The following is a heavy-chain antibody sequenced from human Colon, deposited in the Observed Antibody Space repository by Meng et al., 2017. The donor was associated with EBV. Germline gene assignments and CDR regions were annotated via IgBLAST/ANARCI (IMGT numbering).Heavy chain of an antibody. J-gene: IGHJ5*02. CDR1: GDSITSGDYS. V-gene: IGHV4-30-2*01. D-gene: IGHD3-10*01. CDR2: IYHGVNI. CDR3: VRDTRRGGGWFDP. Sequence: QESGSGLVKPSPNLSLTCAVSGDSITSGDYSWTWIRQPPGKGLEWIGYIYHGVNIYYTPSLRSRVTISVDKSRNQFSLKLTSVSAADTAVYYCVRDTRRGGGWFDPWGQGTLVTVSS.